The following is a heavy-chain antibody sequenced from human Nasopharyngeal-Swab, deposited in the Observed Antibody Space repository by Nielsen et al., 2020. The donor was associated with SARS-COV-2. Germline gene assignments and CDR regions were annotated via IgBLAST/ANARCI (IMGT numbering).Heavy chain of an antibody. D-gene: IGHD7-27*01. J-gene: IGHJ4*02. CDR2: ISWNSGST. Sequence: GGSLRLSCAASGFTFDDYAMHWVRQAPGKGLEWVSGISWNSGSTGYADSVKGRFTISRDNAKNSLYLQMNSLRAEDTALYYCAKDGGGLTGDLYYSDYWGQGTLVTVSS. V-gene: IGHV3-9*01. CDR1: GFTFDDYA. CDR3: AKDGGGLTGDLYYSDY.